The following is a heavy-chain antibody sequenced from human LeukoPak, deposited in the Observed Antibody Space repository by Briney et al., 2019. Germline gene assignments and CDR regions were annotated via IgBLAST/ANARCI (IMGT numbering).Heavy chain of an antibody. CDR3: ARGYYYDSSGYDY. V-gene: IGHV4-61*01. CDR2: IYYSGST. CDR1: GGSVGSGSYY. J-gene: IGHJ4*02. D-gene: IGHD3-22*01. Sequence: SETLSLTCTVSGGSVGSGSYYWSWIRQPPGKGLEWIGYIYYSGSTNYNPSLKSRVTISVDTSKNQFSLKLSSVTAADTAVYYCARGYYYDSSGYDYWGQGTLVTVSS.